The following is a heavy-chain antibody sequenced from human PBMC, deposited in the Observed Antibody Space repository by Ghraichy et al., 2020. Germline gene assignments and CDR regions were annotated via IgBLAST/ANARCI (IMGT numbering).Heavy chain of an antibody. V-gene: IGHV3-21*01. Sequence: GGSLRLSCAASGFTFSSYSMNWVRQAPGKGLEWVSSISSSSSYIYYADSVKGRFTISRDNAKNSLYLQMNSLRAEDTAVYYCARSYGDYSGPIDYWGQGTLVTVSS. CDR3: ARSYGDYSGPIDY. J-gene: IGHJ4*02. CDR1: GFTFSSYS. D-gene: IGHD4-17*01. CDR2: ISSSSSYI.